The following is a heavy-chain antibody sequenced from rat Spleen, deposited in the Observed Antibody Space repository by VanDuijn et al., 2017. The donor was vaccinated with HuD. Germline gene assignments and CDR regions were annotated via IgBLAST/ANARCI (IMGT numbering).Heavy chain of an antibody. CDR3: ARFEDYYSGDVQNYFDY. V-gene: IGHV5S23*01. D-gene: IGHD1-1*01. Sequence: EVQLVESDGGLVQPGGSLKLSCAASGFTFSGYDMAWVRQAPTKGLEWVASIVPSGGSTYYRDSVKGRFTVSRDNAKSTLYLQIDSLRSEDTATYYCARFEDYYSGDVQNYFDYWGQGVMVTVSS. CDR1: GFTFSGYD. J-gene: IGHJ2*01. CDR2: IVPSGGST.